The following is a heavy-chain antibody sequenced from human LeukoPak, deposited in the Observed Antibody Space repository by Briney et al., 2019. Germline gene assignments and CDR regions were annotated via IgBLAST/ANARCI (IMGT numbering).Heavy chain of an antibody. D-gene: IGHD3-16*01. CDR1: GFTFSDYD. CDR3: GRAFPPLRTSSAGDL. V-gene: IGHV3-21*01. CDR2: ISYLSTHV. Sequence: PGGSLRLSCSASGFTFSDYDMNWVRQAPGKGLEWVSSISYLSTHVYYGDSVKGRFSISRDNAKNSLYLQMNSLGAEDTAIYCCGRAFPPLRTSSAGDLWGQGILVTVSS. J-gene: IGHJ4*02.